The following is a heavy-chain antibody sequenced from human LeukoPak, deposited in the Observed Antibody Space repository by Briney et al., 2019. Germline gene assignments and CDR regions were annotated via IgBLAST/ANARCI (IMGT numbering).Heavy chain of an antibody. CDR2: IIPIFGTA. D-gene: IGHD2-2*01. V-gene: IGHV1-69*05. J-gene: IGHJ4*02. CDR1: GGTLSSYA. Sequence: GASVKVSCKASGGTLSSYAISWVRQAPGQGLEWMGGIIPIFGTANYAQKFQGRVTITTDESTSTAYMELSSLRSEDTAVYYCARAPVPYCSSTSCQYFDYWGQGTLVTVSS. CDR3: ARAPVPYCSSTSCQYFDY.